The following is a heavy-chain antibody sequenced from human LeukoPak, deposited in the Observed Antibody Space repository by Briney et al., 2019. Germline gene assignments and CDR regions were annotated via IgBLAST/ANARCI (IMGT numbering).Heavy chain of an antibody. Sequence: GGSLRLSCTVYGFTVSSNSMSWVRQAPGKGLEWVSFIYSDNTHYSDSVKGRFTISRDNSKNTLYLQMNSLRAEDTAVYYCARDANSYYYMDVWGKGTTVTVSS. CDR2: IYSDNT. CDR1: GFTVSSNS. J-gene: IGHJ6*03. V-gene: IGHV3-53*01. CDR3: ARDANSYYYMDV.